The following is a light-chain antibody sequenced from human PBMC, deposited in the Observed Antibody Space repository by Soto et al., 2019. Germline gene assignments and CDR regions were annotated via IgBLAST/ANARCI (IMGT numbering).Light chain of an antibody. CDR2: KAS. Sequence: DIQMTQSPSIVSASVGDRVTITCRASQSIGSWLAWHQQKPGKAPKLLIYKASSLESGVPSRFSGSGSGTEFTLTISSLQPDDFATYYCQQYNSYSEAFGQGTKVDIK. V-gene: IGKV1-5*03. CDR3: QQYNSYSEA. J-gene: IGKJ1*01. CDR1: QSIGSW.